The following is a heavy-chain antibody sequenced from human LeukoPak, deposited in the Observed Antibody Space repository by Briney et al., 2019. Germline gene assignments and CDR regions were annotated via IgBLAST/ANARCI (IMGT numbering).Heavy chain of an antibody. CDR1: GYSISSGYY. D-gene: IGHD4-17*01. Sequence: PSETLSLTCAVSGYSISSGYYWGWIRQPPGKGLEWIGSIYHSGSTYCNPSLKSRVTISVDTSKNQFSLKLSSVTAADTAVYYCARWGNYGDYTNWFDPWGQGTLVTVSS. CDR2: IYHSGST. CDR3: ARWGNYGDYTNWFDP. J-gene: IGHJ5*02. V-gene: IGHV4-38-2*01.